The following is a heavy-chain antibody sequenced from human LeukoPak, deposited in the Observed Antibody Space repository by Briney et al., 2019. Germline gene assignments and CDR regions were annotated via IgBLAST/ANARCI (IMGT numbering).Heavy chain of an antibody. J-gene: IGHJ6*02. D-gene: IGHD4-11*01. CDR1: GGSISSGDYY. V-gene: IGHV4-30-4*01. CDR3: ARDHSKGYYYYGMDV. Sequence: SETLSLTCTVSGGSISSGDYYWSWIRQPPGKGLEWIGYIYYSGSTYYHPSLKSRVTISVDTSKNQFSLKLSSVTAADTAVYYCARDHSKGYYYYGMDVWGQGTTVTVSS. CDR2: IYYSGST.